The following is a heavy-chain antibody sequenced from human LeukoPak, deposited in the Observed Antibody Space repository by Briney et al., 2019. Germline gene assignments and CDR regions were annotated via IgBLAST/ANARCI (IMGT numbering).Heavy chain of an antibody. J-gene: IGHJ5*02. CDR3: ARDDFWSGYYH. D-gene: IGHD3-3*01. CDR2: IYYSGST. Sequence: PSQTLSLTCTVSGGSISSGGYYWSWIRQHPGKGLEWIGYIYYSGSTDYNPSLKSRVTISVDTSKNQFSLKLSSVTAADTAVYYCARDDFWSGYYHWGQGTLVTVSS. V-gene: IGHV4-31*03. CDR1: GGSISSGGYY.